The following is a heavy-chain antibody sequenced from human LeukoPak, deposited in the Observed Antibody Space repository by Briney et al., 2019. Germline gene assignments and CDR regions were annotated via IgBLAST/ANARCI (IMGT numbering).Heavy chain of an antibody. J-gene: IGHJ4*02. CDR1: GGSISSYY. Sequence: PSETLSLTCTVSGGSISSYYWSWIRQPPGKGLEWIGYIYYSGSTNYNPSLKSRVTISVDTSKNQFSLKLSSVTAADTAVYYCARSPPGGLRLGELSSFDYWGQGTLVTVSS. CDR2: IYYSGST. D-gene: IGHD3-16*02. CDR3: ARSPPGGLRLGELSSFDY. V-gene: IGHV4-59*01.